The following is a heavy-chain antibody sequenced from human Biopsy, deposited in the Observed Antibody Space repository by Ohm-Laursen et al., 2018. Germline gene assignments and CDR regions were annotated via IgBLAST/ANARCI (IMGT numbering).Heavy chain of an antibody. CDR2: IFNSANT. CDR3: ARGDYFDSNGYFWFDP. Sequence: SETLSLTCTVSGGSISSGGSYWSWIRQRPGKGLGWIGYIFNSANTYYNPSLKNLITISGDTSKNQFSLKLNSVTAADTAMYYCARGDYFDSNGYFWFDPWGQGTLVTVSS. CDR1: GGSISSGGSY. J-gene: IGHJ5*02. D-gene: IGHD3-22*01. V-gene: IGHV4-31*01.